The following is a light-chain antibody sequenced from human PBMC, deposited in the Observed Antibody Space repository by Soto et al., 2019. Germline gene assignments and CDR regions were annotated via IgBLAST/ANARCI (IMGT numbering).Light chain of an antibody. J-gene: IGLJ2*01. Sequence: QSALTQPASVSGSPGQSITISCTGTSSDVGGYNYVSWYQQHPGKAPKLMIFDVTYRPSGVSNRFSGSKSGNTASLTISGRQPEDEAAYYCSSYNTSSTLQVFGGGTKLTVL. CDR1: SSDVGGYNY. CDR3: SSYNTSSTLQV. V-gene: IGLV2-14*01. CDR2: DVT.